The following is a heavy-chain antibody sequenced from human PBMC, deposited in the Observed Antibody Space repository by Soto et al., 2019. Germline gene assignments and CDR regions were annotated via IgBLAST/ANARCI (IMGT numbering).Heavy chain of an antibody. CDR1: GYTFTSYA. Sequence: ASVKVSCKASGYTFTSYAIHWVRQAPGQRLEWMGWINAGNGNTKYSQKFQGRVTITRDTSASTAYMELSSLRSEDTAVYYCARDVRYYYDSSGYLKGTGAFDIWGQGTMVTVSS. CDR3: ARDVRYYYDSSGYLKGTGAFDI. D-gene: IGHD3-22*01. V-gene: IGHV1-3*01. CDR2: INAGNGNT. J-gene: IGHJ3*02.